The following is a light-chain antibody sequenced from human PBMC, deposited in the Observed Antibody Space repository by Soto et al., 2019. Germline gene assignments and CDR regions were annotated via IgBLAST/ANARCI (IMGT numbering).Light chain of an antibody. Sequence: EVVMTQSPATLSVSPGERATLSCRASQSVGSNLAWYLQNPCQTPRLLIYVAYTRATGIPARFSARGSGTVFTLTTSSLQSEDFAVYYCQQYNDWRTFGQGTKVEGK. CDR1: QSVGSN. V-gene: IGKV3-15*01. J-gene: IGKJ1*01. CDR2: VAY. CDR3: QQYNDWRT.